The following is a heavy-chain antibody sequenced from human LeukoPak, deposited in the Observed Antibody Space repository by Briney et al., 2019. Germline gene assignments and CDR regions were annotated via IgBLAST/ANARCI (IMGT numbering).Heavy chain of an antibody. Sequence: PGGSLRLSCAASGFTFSSYWMSWVRQAPGKGLEWVANIKQDGSEKCYVDSVKGRFTISRDNAKNSLYLQMNSLRAEDTAVYYCARGAVAGPYYFDYWGQGTLVTVSS. CDR2: IKQDGSEK. CDR3: ARGAVAGPYYFDY. V-gene: IGHV3-7*01. D-gene: IGHD6-19*01. CDR1: GFTFSSYW. J-gene: IGHJ4*02.